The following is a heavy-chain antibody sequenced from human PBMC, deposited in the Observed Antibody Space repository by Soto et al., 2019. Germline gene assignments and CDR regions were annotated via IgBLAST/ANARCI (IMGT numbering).Heavy chain of an antibody. J-gene: IGHJ4*02. D-gene: IGHD6-19*01. CDR1: GDSITTNKW. CDR3: ARDTAVPGESDRFNY. V-gene: IGHV4-4*02. Sequence: SETLSLTCAVSGDSITTNKWWSWVRQSPGKGLEWIGEVYHTGLTNYNPSLKSRVTMSVDTSKNQFSLKLTSVTAADTAIYYCARDTAVPGESDRFNYCGQGSLVTVSS. CDR2: VYHTGLT.